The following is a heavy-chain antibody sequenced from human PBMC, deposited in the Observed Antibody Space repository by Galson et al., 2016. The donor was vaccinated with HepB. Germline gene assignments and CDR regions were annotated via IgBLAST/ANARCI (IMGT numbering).Heavy chain of an antibody. Sequence: SLRLSCAGSPFDLSSFDMNWVRQAPGKGLEWVAYISRSASTIYYADSVKGRFTISRDNAKNSLYLQTNSLRDEDTAVYYCARDRVLAGRPVDYWGQGTLVTVSS. CDR2: ISRSASTI. D-gene: IGHD6-19*01. J-gene: IGHJ4*02. V-gene: IGHV3-48*02. CDR1: PFDLSSFD. CDR3: ARDRVLAGRPVDY.